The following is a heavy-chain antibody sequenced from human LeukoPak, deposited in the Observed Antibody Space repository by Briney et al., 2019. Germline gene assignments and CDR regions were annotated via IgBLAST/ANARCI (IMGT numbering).Heavy chain of an antibody. Sequence: GESLKISCKGSGYSFTSYWIGWVRQMPGKGLEWMGIIYPGDSDTRYSPSFQGQVTISADKSISTAYLQWSSLKASDTPMYYCARPYDSSGLQFDYWGQGTLVTVSS. CDR1: GYSFTSYW. CDR2: IYPGDSDT. D-gene: IGHD3-22*01. J-gene: IGHJ4*02. V-gene: IGHV5-51*01. CDR3: ARPYDSSGLQFDY.